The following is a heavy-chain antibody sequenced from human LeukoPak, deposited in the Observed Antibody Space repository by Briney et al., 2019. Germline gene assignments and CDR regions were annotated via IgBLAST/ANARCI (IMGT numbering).Heavy chain of an antibody. V-gene: IGHV1-2*02. CDR1: GYTFTGYY. D-gene: IGHD5-18*01. CDR2: INPNSGGT. Sequence: ASVKVSCKASGYTFTGYYMHWVRQAPGQGLEWMGWINPNSGGTNNAQKFQGRVTMTRDTSISTAYMELSRLRSDDTAVYYCARPLHERQLWSTFDYWGQGTLVTVSS. J-gene: IGHJ4*02. CDR3: ARPLHERQLWSTFDY.